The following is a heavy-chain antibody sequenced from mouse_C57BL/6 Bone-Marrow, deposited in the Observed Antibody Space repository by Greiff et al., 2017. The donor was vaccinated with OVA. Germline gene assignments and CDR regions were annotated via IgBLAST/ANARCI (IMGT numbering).Heavy chain of an antibody. V-gene: IGHV1-9*01. Sequence: QVQLQQSGAELMKPGASVKLSCKATGYTFTGYWIEWVKQRPGHGLEWIGEILPGSGSTNYNAKFKGKATFTADTSSNTAYMQLSSLTTEDSAIDDCARSYFDYWGQGTTLTVSS. CDR1: GYTFTGYW. CDR2: ILPGSGST. CDR3: ARSYFDY. J-gene: IGHJ2*01.